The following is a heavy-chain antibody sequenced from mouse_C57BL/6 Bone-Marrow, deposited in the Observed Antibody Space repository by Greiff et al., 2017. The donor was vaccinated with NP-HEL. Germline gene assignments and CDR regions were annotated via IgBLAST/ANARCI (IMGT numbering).Heavy chain of an antibody. CDR2: ISSGGDYI. Sequence: EVMLVESGEGLVKPGGSLKLSCAASGFTFSSYAMSWVRQTPEKRLEWVAYISSGGDYIYYADTVKGRFTISRDNARNTLYLQMSSLKSEDTAMYYCTTTVVPGDFDYWGQGTTLTVSS. CDR1: GFTFSSYA. V-gene: IGHV5-9-1*02. D-gene: IGHD1-1*01. CDR3: TTTVVPGDFDY. J-gene: IGHJ2*01.